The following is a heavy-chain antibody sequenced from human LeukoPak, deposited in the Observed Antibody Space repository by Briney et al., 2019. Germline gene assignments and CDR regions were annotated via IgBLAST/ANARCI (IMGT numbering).Heavy chain of an antibody. J-gene: IGHJ4*02. V-gene: IGHV4-34*01. D-gene: IGHD6-13*01. CDR1: GGSFSGYY. CDR2: INHSGST. Sequence: SETLSLTCAAYGGSFSGYYWSWIRQPPGKGLEWIGEINHSGSTNYSPSLKSRVTISEDTSKNQFSLKLSSVTAADTAVYYCARPSAAGPYYFDCWGQGILVTVSS. CDR3: ARPSAAGPYYFDC.